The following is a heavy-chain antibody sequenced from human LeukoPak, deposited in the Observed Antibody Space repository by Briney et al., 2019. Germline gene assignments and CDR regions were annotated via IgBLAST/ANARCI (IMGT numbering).Heavy chain of an antibody. J-gene: IGHJ4*02. CDR3: ARDLRNGPEQYYFDY. D-gene: IGHD1-1*01. Sequence: SETLSLTFTVSGGSISSYYWSWIRQPPGKGLEWIGYIYYSGSTNYNPSLKSRVTISVDTSKNQFSLKLSSVTAADTAVYYCARDLRNGPEQYYFDYWGQGTLVTVSS. CDR1: GGSISSYY. CDR2: IYYSGST. V-gene: IGHV4-59*01.